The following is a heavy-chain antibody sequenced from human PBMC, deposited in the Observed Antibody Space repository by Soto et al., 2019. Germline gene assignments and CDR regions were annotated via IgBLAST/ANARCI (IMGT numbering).Heavy chain of an antibody. D-gene: IGHD6-19*01. Sequence: QVQLVQSGAEVKKPGSSVKVSCRASGGTLNKHAITWVRRAPGLGLEWLGGIIPMFGIPNYPQKFQGRVTITPDDSTNKSHMELNSLTSDDTAVDYCARGGTSGWLNGAYDVWGQGTMVTVSS. CDR3: ARGGTSGWLNGAYDV. CDR1: GGTLNKHA. V-gene: IGHV1-69*01. CDR2: IIPMFGIP. J-gene: IGHJ3*01.